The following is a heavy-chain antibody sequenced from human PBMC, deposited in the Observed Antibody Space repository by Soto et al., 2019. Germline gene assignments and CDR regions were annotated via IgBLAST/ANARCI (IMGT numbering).Heavy chain of an antibody. V-gene: IGHV5-51*01. Sequence: PGESLKISCKGSGYSFTSYWIGWVRQMPGKGLEWMGIIYPGDSDTRYSPSFQGQVTISVDTSKNQFSLKLSSVTAADTAVYYCARVTPRRRSIYYYYMDVWGKGTTVTVSS. CDR1: GYSFTSYW. CDR2: IYPGDSDT. CDR3: ARVTPRRRSIYYYYMDV. D-gene: IGHD2-21*02. J-gene: IGHJ6*03.